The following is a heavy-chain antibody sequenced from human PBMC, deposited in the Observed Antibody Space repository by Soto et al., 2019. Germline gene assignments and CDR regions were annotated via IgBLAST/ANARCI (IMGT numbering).Heavy chain of an antibody. V-gene: IGHV3-7*01. CDR2: IKQDGSEK. Sequence: EVQLVESGGGLVQPGGSLRLSCAASGFTFSSYWMSWVRQATGKGLEWVANIKQDGSEKYYVDSVKGRFTISRNNAKNSLYLQINGLRAEDTAVYYCASPGALLGGVIDDAFDIWGQGTMVTVSS. CDR3: ASPGALLGGVIDDAFDI. CDR1: GFTFSSYW. J-gene: IGHJ3*02. D-gene: IGHD3-16*02.